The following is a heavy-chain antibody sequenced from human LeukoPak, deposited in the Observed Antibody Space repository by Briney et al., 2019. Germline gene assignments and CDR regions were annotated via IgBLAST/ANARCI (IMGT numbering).Heavy chain of an antibody. CDR2: ISGSGGST. J-gene: IGHJ4*02. Sequence: PGGSLGLSCAASGFIFSDYYMGWIRQAPGKGLEWVSAISGSGGSTYYADSVKGRFTISRDNSKNTLYLQMNSLRAEDTAVYYCAKDSIQLWCTPLWRYWGQGTLVTVSS. D-gene: IGHD5-18*01. CDR1: GFIFSDYY. V-gene: IGHV3-23*01. CDR3: AKDSIQLWCTPLWRY.